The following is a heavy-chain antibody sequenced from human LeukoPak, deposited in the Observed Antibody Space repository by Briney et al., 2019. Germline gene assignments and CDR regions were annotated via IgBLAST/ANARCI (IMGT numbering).Heavy chain of an antibody. CDR3: ARSNSSAWHNFEY. CDR2: ISYDGTYK. Sequence: GGSLRLSCAASGFTFSIYTMLWVRQVPGKGLEWVADISYDGTYKYYADSVKGRFTISRDNSKNTLYLQLDSLRAGDTAVYYCARSNSSAWHNFEYWGQGTPVTVSS. CDR1: GFTFSIYT. D-gene: IGHD6-19*01. J-gene: IGHJ4*02. V-gene: IGHV3-30*04.